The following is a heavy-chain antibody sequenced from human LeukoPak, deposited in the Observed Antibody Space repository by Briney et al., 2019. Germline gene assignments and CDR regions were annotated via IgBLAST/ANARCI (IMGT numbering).Heavy chain of an antibody. CDR1: GGSLSSGSYY. Sequence: SETLSLTCPVSGGSLSSGSYYWSWIRQPAGKGLEWIGRIYTSGSTNCNPSLKSPVTISVDTSKNQVSLKLSSVTAADTVVYYCARDRERDSSSWFNSPQDVRGKGTTVTVSS. CDR3: ARDRERDSSSWFNSPQDV. V-gene: IGHV4-61*02. D-gene: IGHD6-13*01. J-gene: IGHJ6*04. CDR2: IYTSGST.